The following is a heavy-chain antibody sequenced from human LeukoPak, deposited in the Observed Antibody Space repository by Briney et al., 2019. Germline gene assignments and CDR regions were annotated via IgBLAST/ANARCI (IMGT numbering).Heavy chain of an antibody. V-gene: IGHV4-59*08. CDR3: ARADIVAKRTYYYYMDV. D-gene: IGHD5-12*01. CDR2: IYYSGST. J-gene: IGHJ6*03. Sequence: PSETLSLTCTVSGGSISNYYWSWIRQSPGKGLEWIGYIYYSGSTNYNPSLKSRVTISVDTSKNQFSLKLSSVTAADTAVYYCARADIVAKRTYYYYMDVWGKGTTVTVSS. CDR1: GGSISNYY.